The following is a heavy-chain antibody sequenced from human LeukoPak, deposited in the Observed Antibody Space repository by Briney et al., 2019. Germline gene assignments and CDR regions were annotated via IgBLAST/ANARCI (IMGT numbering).Heavy chain of an antibody. CDR3: ARERVGYYGMDV. CDR2: IYSGGST. J-gene: IGHJ6*02. CDR1: GFTVSGNY. V-gene: IGHV3-66*01. Sequence: GGSLRLSCAASGFTVSGNYMSWVRQAPGKGLEWVSVIYSGGSTYYADSVKGRFTISRDNSKNTLYLQMNSLRAEDTAVYYCARERVGYYGMDVWGQGTTVTVSS.